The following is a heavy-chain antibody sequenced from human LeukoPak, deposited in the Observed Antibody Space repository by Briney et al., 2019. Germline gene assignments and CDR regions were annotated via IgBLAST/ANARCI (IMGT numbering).Heavy chain of an antibody. CDR2: INPNSGGT. J-gene: IGHJ3*02. V-gene: IGHV1-2*02. D-gene: IGHD3-22*01. Sequence: ASVKVSCKASGYPFTGYYIHWVREAPGQGLEWMGWINPNSGGTNYAQNFQGRVTMTRDTSISTAYMELSRLRSDDTAVYYCARTFYDISLAFDIWGQGTMVTVSS. CDR3: ARTFYDISLAFDI. CDR1: GYPFTGYY.